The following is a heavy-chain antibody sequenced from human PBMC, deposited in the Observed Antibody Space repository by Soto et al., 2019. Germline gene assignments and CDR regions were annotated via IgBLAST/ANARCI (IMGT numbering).Heavy chain of an antibody. CDR1: GFTFDDYA. D-gene: IGHD1-1*01. Sequence: EVQLVESGGGLVQPARSLRLSCAASGFTFDDYAMHWVRHAPGKGLEWVSSISWNSGNIDYADSVKGRFTVSRDNAKNSLYLHMSSLRSEDTSLYYCAKDASITTTYLAHRGQGTLVTVSS. V-gene: IGHV3-9*01. CDR2: ISWNSGNI. J-gene: IGHJ4*02. CDR3: AKDASITTTYLAH.